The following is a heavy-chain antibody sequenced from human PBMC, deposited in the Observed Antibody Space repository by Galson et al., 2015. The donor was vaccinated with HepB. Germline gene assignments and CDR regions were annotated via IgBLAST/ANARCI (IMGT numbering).Heavy chain of an antibody. CDR3: ARDTGTYYDFWSGYSHFDY. CDR2: INPNSGGT. D-gene: IGHD3-3*01. J-gene: IGHJ4*02. Sequence: SVKVSCKASGYTFTGYYMHWVRQAPGQGLEWMGRINPNSGGTNYAQKFQGRVTMTRDTSISTAYMELSRLRSDDTAVYYCARDTGTYYDFWSGYSHFDYWGQGTLVTVSS. CDR1: GYTFTGYY. V-gene: IGHV1-2*06.